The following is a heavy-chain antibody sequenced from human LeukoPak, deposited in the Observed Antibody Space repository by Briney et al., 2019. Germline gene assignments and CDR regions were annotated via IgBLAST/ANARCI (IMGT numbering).Heavy chain of an antibody. CDR2: MSSDGNAM. CDR1: GFTFTAYL. V-gene: IGHV3-30-3*01. Sequence: PGGSLRLSCAASGFTFTAYLIHWVRQAPGKGLEWVAVMSSDGNAMFYADSVKGQFTISRDNSKNTSYLQMNSLRAEDTAVYYCVRESEYYFDHSASFDYWGQGTLVTVSS. CDR3: VRESEYYFDHSASFDY. D-gene: IGHD3-22*01. J-gene: IGHJ4*02.